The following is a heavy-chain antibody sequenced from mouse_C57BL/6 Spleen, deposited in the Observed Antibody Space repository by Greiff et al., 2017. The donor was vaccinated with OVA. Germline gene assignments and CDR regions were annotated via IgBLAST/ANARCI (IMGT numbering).Heavy chain of an antibody. Sequence: QVQLQQPGAELVKPGASVKMSCKASGYTFTSYWITWVKQRPGQGLEWIGDIYPGSGSTNYNEKFKSKATLTVDTSSSTAYMQLSSLTSEDSAVYYCARWYYGNPYAMDYWGQGTSVTVSS. CDR1: GYTFTSYW. J-gene: IGHJ4*01. V-gene: IGHV1-55*01. D-gene: IGHD2-1*01. CDR3: ARWYYGNPYAMDY. CDR2: IYPGSGST.